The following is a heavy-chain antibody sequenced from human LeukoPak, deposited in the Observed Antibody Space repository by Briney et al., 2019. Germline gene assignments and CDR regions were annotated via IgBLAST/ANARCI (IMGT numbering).Heavy chain of an antibody. CDR3: ARVRRDGYNSAFDI. Sequence: PKASVKVSCKASGYTFTGYYMHWVRQAPGQGLEWMGWINPNSGGTNYAQKFQGRVTVTRDTSITTAHMELSRLRSDDTAVYYCARVRRDGYNSAFDIWGQGTMVTVSS. J-gene: IGHJ3*02. CDR1: GYTFTGYY. D-gene: IGHD5-24*01. V-gene: IGHV1-2*02. CDR2: INPNSGGT.